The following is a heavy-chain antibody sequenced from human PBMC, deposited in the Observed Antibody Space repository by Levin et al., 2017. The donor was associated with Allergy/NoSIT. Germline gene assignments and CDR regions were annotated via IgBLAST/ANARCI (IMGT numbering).Heavy chain of an antibody. V-gene: IGHV2-70*01. CDR3: ARIPFIGGSPTGYGMDV. J-gene: IGHJ6*02. D-gene: IGHD1-26*01. CDR2: IDWDDDK. CDR1: GFSLSTSGMC. Sequence: QTLSLTCTFSGFSLSTSGMCVSWIRQPPGKALEWLALIDWDDDKYYSTSLKTRLTISKDTSKNQVVLTMTNMDPVDTATYYCARIPFIGGSPTGYGMDVWGQGTTVTVSS.